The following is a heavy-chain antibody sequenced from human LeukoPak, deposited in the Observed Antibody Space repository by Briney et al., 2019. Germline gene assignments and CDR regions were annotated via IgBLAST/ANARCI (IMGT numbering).Heavy chain of an antibody. CDR3: ARGGYGDYGN. D-gene: IGHD4-17*01. J-gene: IGHJ4*02. Sequence: SETLSLTCAVYGGSFSGYYWSWIRQPPGKGLEWIGEINHSGSTNYNPSLKSRVTISVDTSKNQFSLKLGSVTAADTAVYYCARGGYGDYGNWGQGTLVTVSS. V-gene: IGHV4-34*01. CDR2: INHSGST. CDR1: GGSFSGYY.